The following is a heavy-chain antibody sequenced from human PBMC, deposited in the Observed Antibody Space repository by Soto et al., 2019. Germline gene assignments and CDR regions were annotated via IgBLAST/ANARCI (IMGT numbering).Heavy chain of an antibody. CDR1: GGTFSSSA. CDR3: ASGGGVVLLAAIPRYGMDV. V-gene: IGHV1-69*13. Sequence: SLPVSCKASGGTFSSSAISWVRQAPGQGLEWMGGIIPTFGTANYAQKFQGRVTITADESTSTAYMELSSLRSEDTAVYYCASGGGVVLLAAIPRYGMDVWCRRIMVTV. D-gene: IGHD2-2*01. CDR2: IIPTFGTA. J-gene: IGHJ6*02.